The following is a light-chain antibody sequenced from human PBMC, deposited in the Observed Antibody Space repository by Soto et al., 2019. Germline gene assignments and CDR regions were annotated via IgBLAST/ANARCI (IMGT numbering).Light chain of an antibody. CDR3: QQSYRTPHT. V-gene: IGKV1-39*01. Sequence: DIQMTQSPSSLSASVGDRVTITCRASQGVSGYLLWYQQRQGRAPKILIYAASNLLSGVPSRFSGSGSGANFTLTITSLQPEDFATYYCQQSYRTPHTFGQGKKLETK. CDR2: AAS. CDR1: QGVSGY. J-gene: IGKJ2*01.